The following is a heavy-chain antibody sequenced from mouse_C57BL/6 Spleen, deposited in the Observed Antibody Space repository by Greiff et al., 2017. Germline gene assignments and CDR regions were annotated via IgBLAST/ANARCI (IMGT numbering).Heavy chain of an antibody. D-gene: IGHD1-1*01. CDR2: ISNLAYSI. Sequence: EVQLVESGGGLVQPGGSLKLSCAASGFTFSDYGMAWVRQAPRKGPEWVAFISNLAYSIYYADTVTGRFTISREIAKNTLYLEMSSLRSEDTAMYYCARRRYPGYFDVWGTGTTVTVSS. J-gene: IGHJ1*03. CDR1: GFTFSDYG. CDR3: ARRRYPGYFDV. V-gene: IGHV5-15*01.